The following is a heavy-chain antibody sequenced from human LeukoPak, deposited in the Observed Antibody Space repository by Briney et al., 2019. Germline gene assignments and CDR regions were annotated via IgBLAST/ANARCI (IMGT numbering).Heavy chain of an antibody. D-gene: IGHD4-17*01. V-gene: IGHV3-30-3*01. Sequence: GRSLRLSCAASGFIFSSYAMYWGRQAPGKGLEWVAVISYDGSTKCYADSVKGRFTISRDNSKNTLFLQMNSLRAEDTAVFYCARTWRDYGDYPGYWGQGTLVTVSS. CDR1: GFIFSSYA. CDR2: ISYDGSTK. CDR3: ARTWRDYGDYPGY. J-gene: IGHJ4*02.